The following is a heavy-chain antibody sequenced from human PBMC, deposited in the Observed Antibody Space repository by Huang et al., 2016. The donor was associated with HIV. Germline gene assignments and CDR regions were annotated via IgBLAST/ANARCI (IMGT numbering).Heavy chain of an antibody. V-gene: IGHV4-39*02. J-gene: IGHJ3*01. CDR2: IYSNGNP. D-gene: IGHD1-1*01. Sequence: QVQLQESGQGLVKPSDTLSLTCIVSGDSVDSSYSYWGWVRQPPGKGLEWMGSIYSNGNPYYNNYLKSRITISVDTSKNHFSLNLKTVTAADTAVYYWSRGPSTPATELWGQGTMVTVSS. CDR1: GDSVDSSYSY. CDR3: SRGPSTPATEL.